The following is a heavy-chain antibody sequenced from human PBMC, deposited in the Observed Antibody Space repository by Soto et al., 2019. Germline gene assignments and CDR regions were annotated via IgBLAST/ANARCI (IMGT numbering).Heavy chain of an antibody. V-gene: IGHV1-18*01. D-gene: IGHD3-10*01. J-gene: IGHJ6*02. CDR2: ISAYNGNT. Sequence: ASVKVSCKASGYTFTSYGISWVRQAPGQGLEWMGWISAYNGNTNYAQKLQGRVTMTTDTSTSTAYMELSSLRSEDTAVYYCARELEDYYGSGSYYPYYGMDVWGQGTTVTVSS. CDR1: GYTFTSYG. CDR3: ARELEDYYGSGSYYPYYGMDV.